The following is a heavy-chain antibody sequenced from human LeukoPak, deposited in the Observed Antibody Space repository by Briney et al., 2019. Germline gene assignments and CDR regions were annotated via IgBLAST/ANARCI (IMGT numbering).Heavy chain of an antibody. CDR2: IYYSGST. Sequence: SETLSLTCTVSGVSINNYYWSWIRQPPGKGLEWIGYIYYSGSTNYNPSLKSRVTISVDTSKNQFSLKLSSVTAADTAVYYCAREVDTAMVLDYWGQGTLVTVSS. J-gene: IGHJ4*02. D-gene: IGHD5-18*01. CDR3: AREVDTAMVLDY. CDR1: GVSINNYY. V-gene: IGHV4-59*01.